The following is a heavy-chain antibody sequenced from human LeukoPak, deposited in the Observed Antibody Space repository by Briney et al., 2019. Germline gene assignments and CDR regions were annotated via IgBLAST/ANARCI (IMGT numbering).Heavy chain of an antibody. CDR1: GGSISSNSYY. D-gene: IGHD6-19*01. V-gene: IGHV4-39*01. CDR3: ASGYSSGRFDY. J-gene: IGHJ4*02. Sequence: PSETLSLTCTVSGGSISSNSYYWGWIRQPPGKGLEWIGSIYYSGSTYYNPSLKSRVTISVDTSKNQFSLKLSSVTAADTAVYYCASGYSSGRFDYWGQGTLVTVSS. CDR2: IYYSGST.